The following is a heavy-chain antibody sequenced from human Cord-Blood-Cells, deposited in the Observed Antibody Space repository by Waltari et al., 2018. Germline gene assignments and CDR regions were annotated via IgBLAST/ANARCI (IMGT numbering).Heavy chain of an antibody. CDR2: LNPPSVCT. Sequence: QVQLVQSGAEVKKPGASVKVSCKASGYTFTGYYMHWVRQAPGQGLEWMGWLNPPSVCTNYAQTFQGRVPMTRDTSISTAYMELSRLRSDDTAVYYCARDGCSSTSCYAFDIWGQGTMVTVSS. J-gene: IGHJ3*02. CDR3: ARDGCSSTSCYAFDI. V-gene: IGHV1-2*02. D-gene: IGHD2-2*01. CDR1: GYTFTGYY.